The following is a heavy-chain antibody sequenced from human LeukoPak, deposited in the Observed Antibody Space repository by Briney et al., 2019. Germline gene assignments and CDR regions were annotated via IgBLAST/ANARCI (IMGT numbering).Heavy chain of an antibody. J-gene: IGHJ4*02. D-gene: IGHD6-19*01. CDR3: ARDRDLAVTGSLYYFDS. V-gene: IGHV1-2*02. CDR1: GYTFTSYY. Sequence: ASVKVSCKASGYTFTSYYMHWVRQAPGQGLEWMGYINPNSGGTSYAQKFQGRVTMTRDTSISTVYMELSRLISDDTAVFYCARDRDLAVTGSLYYFDSSGQGTLVTVSS. CDR2: INPNSGGT.